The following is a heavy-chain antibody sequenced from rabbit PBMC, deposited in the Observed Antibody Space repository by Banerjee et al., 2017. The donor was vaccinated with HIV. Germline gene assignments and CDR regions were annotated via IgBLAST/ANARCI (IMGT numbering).Heavy chain of an antibody. CDR2: IYGGSYGTT. CDR3: ARDLAGVIGWNFNL. Sequence: QEQLEESGGDLVKPEGSLTLTCTASGFSFSSSYWMCWVRQAPGKGLEWIACIYGGSYGTTYYASWVTGRYTISLDNAQNTVFLQMTSLTAADTATYFCARDLAGVIGWNFNLWGPGTLVTVS. D-gene: IGHD4-1*01. CDR1: GFSFSSSYW. J-gene: IGHJ4*01. V-gene: IGHV1S45*01.